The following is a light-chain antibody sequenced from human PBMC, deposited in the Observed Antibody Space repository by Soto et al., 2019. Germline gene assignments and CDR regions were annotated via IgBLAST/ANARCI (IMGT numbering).Light chain of an antibody. V-gene: IGLV2-23*01. J-gene: IGLJ1*01. CDR2: EGT. CDR1: SRDVGSYNL. Sequence: QSALTQPASVSGSPGQSSTISCTGTSRDVGSYNLVSWYQQHPGNAPKLIIYEGTKRPSGVSYRFSGSKSGNTASLTISGLQEEDEGDYHCCSFAGSSTYVFGTGTKVTVL. CDR3: CSFAGSSTYV.